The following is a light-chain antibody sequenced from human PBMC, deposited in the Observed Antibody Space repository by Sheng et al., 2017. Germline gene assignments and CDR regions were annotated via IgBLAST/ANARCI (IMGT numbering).Light chain of an antibody. CDR3: QQTSSFPPT. CDR2: AAS. Sequence: DIQMTQSPSSLSAPVGDRVTITCRASQTISSYLNWYQQKPGKSPNLLIYAASTLQSGVPSRFSGSGSGTDFILTISDLQPEDFATYYCQQTSSFPPTFGQGTKVEI. J-gene: IGKJ1*01. V-gene: IGKV1-39*01. CDR1: QTISSY.